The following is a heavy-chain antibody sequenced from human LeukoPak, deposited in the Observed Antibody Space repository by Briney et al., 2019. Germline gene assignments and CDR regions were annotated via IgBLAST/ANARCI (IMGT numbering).Heavy chain of an antibody. CDR2: IYPGDSDT. Sequence: GESLKISCKGSGYSFTTYWSGWVRQMPGKGLEWMGLIYPGDSDTRYSPSFQGQVTISADKSITTAYLQWRSLKTSDTAMYYCARRPDGPNQGPFDIWAQGTMVTVSS. CDR1: GYSFTTYW. CDR3: ARRPDGPNQGPFDI. V-gene: IGHV5-51*01. D-gene: IGHD5-24*01. J-gene: IGHJ3*02.